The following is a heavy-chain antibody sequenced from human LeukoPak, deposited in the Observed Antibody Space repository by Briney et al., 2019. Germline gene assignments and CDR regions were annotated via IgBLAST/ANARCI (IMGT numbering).Heavy chain of an antibody. D-gene: IGHD6-19*01. Sequence: SETLSLTCTVSGGYMSTYYWGWVRQPPGKGLEWIGYISYSGSTTYHPSLNSRVTISLVTSKNQFSLMVTSVTAADTAVYFCARAFSAWPHAFDIWGRGTMVTVSS. CDR1: GGYMSTYY. CDR2: ISYSGST. J-gene: IGHJ3*02. CDR3: ARAFSAWPHAFDI. V-gene: IGHV4-59*01.